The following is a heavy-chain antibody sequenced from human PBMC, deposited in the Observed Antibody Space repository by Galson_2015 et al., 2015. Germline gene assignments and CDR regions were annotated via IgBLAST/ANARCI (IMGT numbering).Heavy chain of an antibody. D-gene: IGHD2-8*01. CDR3: ARALPVYAIGRNWFDP. V-gene: IGHV1-69*13. CDR1: GGTFSSYA. Sequence: SVKVSCKASGGTFSSYAISWVRQAPGQGLEWMGGIIPIFGTANYAQKFQGRVTITADESTSTAYMELSSLRSEDTAVYYCARALPVYAIGRNWFDPWGQGTLVAVSS. J-gene: IGHJ5*02. CDR2: IIPIFGTA.